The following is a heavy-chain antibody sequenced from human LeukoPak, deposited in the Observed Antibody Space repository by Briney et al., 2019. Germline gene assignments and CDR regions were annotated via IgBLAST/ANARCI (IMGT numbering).Heavy chain of an antibody. CDR1: GFTFSSYA. CDR3: AKSGAIVGATFVVVFDY. J-gene: IGHJ4*02. Sequence: SGGSLRLSCAASGFTFSSYAMSWVRQAPGKGLEWVSAISGSGGSTYYADSVKGRFTISRDNSKNTLYLQMNSLRAEDTAVYYCAKSGAIVGATFVVVFDYWGQGTLVTVSS. D-gene: IGHD1-26*01. CDR2: ISGSGGST. V-gene: IGHV3-23*01.